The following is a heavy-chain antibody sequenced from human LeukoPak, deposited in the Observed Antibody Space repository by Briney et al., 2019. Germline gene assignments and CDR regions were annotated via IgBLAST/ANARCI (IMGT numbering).Heavy chain of an antibody. V-gene: IGHV3-21*01. Sequence: GGSLRLSCAASGFTFSRYSMNWVRQAPGKGLEWVSSVSSSSSYRYYADSVKGRFTISRDNAKNSLHLQMNSLRAEDTAVYYCMSYAGRSDDYWGQGTLVTVSS. CDR2: VSSSSSYR. J-gene: IGHJ4*02. D-gene: IGHD3-16*01. CDR3: MSYAGRSDDY. CDR1: GFTFSRYS.